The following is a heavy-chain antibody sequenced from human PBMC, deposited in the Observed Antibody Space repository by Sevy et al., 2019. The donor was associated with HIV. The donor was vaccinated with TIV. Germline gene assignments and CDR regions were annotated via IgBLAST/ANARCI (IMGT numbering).Heavy chain of an antibody. Sequence: SETLSLTCAVYGGSFSGYYWSWIRQPPGKGLQWIGEINHSGSTNYNPSLKSRVTISVDTSKNQFSLKLSSVTAADTAVYYCARCGDFWSGYYVRAYYYYGMDVWGQGTTVTVSS. D-gene: IGHD3-3*01. V-gene: IGHV4-34*01. J-gene: IGHJ6*02. CDR2: INHSGST. CDR3: ARCGDFWSGYYVRAYYYYGMDV. CDR1: GGSFSGYY.